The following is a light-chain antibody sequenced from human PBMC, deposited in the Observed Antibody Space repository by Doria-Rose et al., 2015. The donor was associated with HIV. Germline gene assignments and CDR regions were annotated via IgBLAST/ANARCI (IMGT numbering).Light chain of an antibody. Sequence: ELTQLPSLSVSPGQTASITCYGDKLGDKYACWYQQKSGQSPVLVIYQDNKRPSGIPERFSGSNSGNTATPTISGTQAMDEADYYCQAWDSTTVVFGGGTKLTGL. V-gene: IGLV3-1*01. CDR3: QAWDSTTVV. CDR2: QDN. CDR1: KLGDKY. J-gene: IGLJ2*01.